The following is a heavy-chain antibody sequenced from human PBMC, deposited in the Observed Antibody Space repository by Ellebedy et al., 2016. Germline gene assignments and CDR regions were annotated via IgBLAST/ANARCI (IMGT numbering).Heavy chain of an antibody. V-gene: IGHV1-3*01. CDR2: IDGGSGKT. CDR1: GYTFTGYP. J-gene: IGHJ4*02. Sequence: ASVKVSXXASGYTFTGYPIHWVRQVPGQRFEWMGRIDGGSGKTKYSEKFQGRVTITRDTSASRVYLDLSSLRPEDTAVYYCARGKGLQLWFIYYFDYWGQGTQVTVSS. D-gene: IGHD3-10*01. CDR3: ARGKGLQLWFIYYFDY.